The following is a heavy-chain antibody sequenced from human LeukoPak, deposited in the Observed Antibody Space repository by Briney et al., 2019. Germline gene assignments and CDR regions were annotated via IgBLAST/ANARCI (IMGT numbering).Heavy chain of an antibody. CDR2: VSGYGGTA. CDR1: GFTFSSYA. Sequence: GGSLRLSCAASGFTFSSYARSWVRQAPGKGLEWVSAVSGYGGTAYYADSVRGRFTISRDNSKDTLFVQMNSLRAEDTTVYYCAKTKGGTTGYYFDYWGQGTLVTVSS. V-gene: IGHV3-23*01. CDR3: AKTKGGTTGYYFDY. D-gene: IGHD1-7*01. J-gene: IGHJ4*02.